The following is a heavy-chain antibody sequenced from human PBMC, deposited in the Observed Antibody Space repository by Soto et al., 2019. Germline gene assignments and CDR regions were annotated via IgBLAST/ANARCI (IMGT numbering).Heavy chain of an antibody. CDR1: GYSFAGHW. CDR3: ARQIYDSDTGPNFQYYFDS. CDR2: IDPSDSQT. V-gene: IGHV5-10-1*01. Sequence: GESLKISCKGSGYSFAGHWITWVRQKPGKGLEWMGRIDPSDSQTYYSPSFRGHVTISATKSITTVFLQWSSLRASDTAMYYCARQIYDSDTGPNFQYYFDSWGQGTPVTVSS. D-gene: IGHD3-22*01. J-gene: IGHJ4*02.